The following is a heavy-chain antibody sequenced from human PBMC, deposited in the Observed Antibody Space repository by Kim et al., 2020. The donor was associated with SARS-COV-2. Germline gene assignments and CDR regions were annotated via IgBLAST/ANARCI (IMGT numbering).Heavy chain of an antibody. D-gene: IGHD6-19*01. CDR2: IKQDGSEK. J-gene: IGHJ6*02. CDR3: ARDSIAVAGPPDYYYYGMDV. CDR1: GFTFSSYW. Sequence: GGSLRLSCAASGFTFSSYWMSWVRQAPGKGLEWVANIKQDGSEKYYVDSVKRRFTISRDNAKNSLYLQMNSLRAEDTAVYYCARDSIAVAGPPDYYYYGMDVWGHGTPVTVSS. V-gene: IGHV3-7*01.